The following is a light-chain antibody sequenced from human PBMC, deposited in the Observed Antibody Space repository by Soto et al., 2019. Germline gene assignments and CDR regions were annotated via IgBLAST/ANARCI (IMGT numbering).Light chain of an antibody. CDR2: KAS. Sequence: DIQMTQSPSTLSASIGDRVTITCRASQSISSWLAWYQQKPGKAPKLLIYKASSLESGVPSRFSGSGSGKEFTLPISSLQPDDFASYYCQQYNSYSPWTFGQGTKVEIK. CDR1: QSISSW. J-gene: IGKJ1*01. CDR3: QQYNSYSPWT. V-gene: IGKV1-5*03.